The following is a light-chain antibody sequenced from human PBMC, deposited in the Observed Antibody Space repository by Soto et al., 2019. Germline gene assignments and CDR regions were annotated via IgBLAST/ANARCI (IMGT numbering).Light chain of an antibody. Sequence: ESVLTQAPATLSLSPGERATLSCRASQSISSYFAWYQQKPGQAPRLLIYDTSTRATGIPARFSGSGSGTDLTLTISSLDPEDFAVYYCQQRSTWPRWTFGQGTKVEIK. V-gene: IGKV3-11*01. CDR1: QSISSY. CDR2: DTS. CDR3: QQRSTWPRWT. J-gene: IGKJ1*01.